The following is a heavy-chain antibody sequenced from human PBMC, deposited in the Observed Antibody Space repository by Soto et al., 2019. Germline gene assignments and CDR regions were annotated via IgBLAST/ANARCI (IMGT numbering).Heavy chain of an antibody. CDR1: EDSVSSKTAT. CDR2: TYYGSKWYN. D-gene: IGHD5-12*01. Sequence: QVQLQQSGPGLVKPSQTLTLICGISEDSVSSKTATWHWIRQTPSRGLERLGRTYYGSKWYNDYAVYRKSRIAITPDTPKNQLALQLISVCPEDPAVYLCAKDGCGFHWYFDFWSRGTLVTVSS. V-gene: IGHV6-1*01. CDR3: AKDGCGFHWYFDF. J-gene: IGHJ2*01.